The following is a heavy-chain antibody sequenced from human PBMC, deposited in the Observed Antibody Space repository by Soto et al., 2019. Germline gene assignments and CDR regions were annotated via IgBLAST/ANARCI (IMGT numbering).Heavy chain of an antibody. D-gene: IGHD6-13*01. CDR1: RGPISSYY. V-gene: IGHV4-59*12. CDR3: ARGVAAAGIRYNWFDP. J-gene: IGHJ5*02. Sequence: SETLSLTCTVSRGPISSYYWSWIRQPPGKGPEWIGYVYHSGTTNYNPSLESRVTISLDTSKNQFSLKLSSVTAADTAVYYCARGVAAAGIRYNWFDPWGQGTLLTVS. CDR2: VYHSGTT.